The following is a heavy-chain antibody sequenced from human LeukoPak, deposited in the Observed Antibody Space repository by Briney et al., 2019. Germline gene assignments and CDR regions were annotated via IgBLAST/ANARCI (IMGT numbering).Heavy chain of an antibody. J-gene: IGHJ4*02. CDR2: IKSKTDGGTT. V-gene: IGHV3-15*01. CDR3: TTDLQWLVGPFDY. CDR1: GFTFSNAW. Sequence: GGSLRLSCAASGFTFSNAWMSWVRQAPGKGLEWVGRIKSKTDGGTTDYAAPVKGRFTISRDDSKNTLYLQMNSLKTEDTAVYYCTTDLQWLVGPFDYWGQGTLVTVSS. D-gene: IGHD6-19*01.